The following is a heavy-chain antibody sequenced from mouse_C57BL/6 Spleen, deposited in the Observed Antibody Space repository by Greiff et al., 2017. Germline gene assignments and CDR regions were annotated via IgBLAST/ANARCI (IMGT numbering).Heavy chain of an antibody. V-gene: IGHV2-6-1*01. J-gene: IGHJ3*01. CDR1: GFSLTSYG. CDR3: ARQGDYDEAWFAY. D-gene: IGHD2-4*01. CDR2: IWSDGST. Sequence: VKLVESGPGLVAPSQSLSITCTVSGFSLTSYGVHWVRQPPGKGLEWLVVIWSDGSTTYNSALKSRLSISKDNTKSQVFLKMNSLQTDDTAMYYCARQGDYDEAWFAYWGQGTLVTVSA.